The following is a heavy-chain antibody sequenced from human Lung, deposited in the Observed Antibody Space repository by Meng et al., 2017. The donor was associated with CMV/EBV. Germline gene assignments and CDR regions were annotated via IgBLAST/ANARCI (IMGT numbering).Heavy chain of an antibody. V-gene: IGHV5-51*01. Sequence: GGSXRLXCQGFGYIFSDYWIGWVRQMPGKGLEWMGIIYPGDSDVRYSPSFQGQVFISADESISTAYLQWYSLKASDTAIYYCARNGADEDYWFDPWGQGTLVTVSS. CDR2: IYPGDSDV. CDR3: ARNGADEDYWFDP. CDR1: GYIFSDYW. D-gene: IGHD4-17*01. J-gene: IGHJ5*02.